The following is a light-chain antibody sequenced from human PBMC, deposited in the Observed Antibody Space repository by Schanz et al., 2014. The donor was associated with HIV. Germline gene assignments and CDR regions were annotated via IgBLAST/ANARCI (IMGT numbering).Light chain of an antibody. Sequence: QSVLTQPPSVSGTPGQSVTISCSGSRSTLERTPVDGYQHLPGTATKLLIHGNSNRPSGVPDRFSGSRSGTAASLAITGLQAEDEADYYCQSYDNSLSGYVVFGGGTKLTVL. CDR2: GNS. CDR1: RSTLERTP. V-gene: IGLV1-40*01. CDR3: QSYDNSLSGYVV. J-gene: IGLJ2*01.